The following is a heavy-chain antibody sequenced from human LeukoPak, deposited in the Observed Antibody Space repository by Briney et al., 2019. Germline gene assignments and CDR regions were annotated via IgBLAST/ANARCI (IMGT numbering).Heavy chain of an antibody. CDR1: GFTFSSYG. D-gene: IGHD2-15*01. CDR3: AKGGYCSGGSCYGVDY. Sequence: PGGSLRLSCAASGFTFSSYGMHWVRQAPGKGLEWVAVISYDGSNKYYADSVKGRFTISRDNSKNTLYLQMNSLRAEDTAVYYCAKGGYCSGGSCYGVDYWGQGTLVTVYS. CDR2: ISYDGSNK. J-gene: IGHJ4*02. V-gene: IGHV3-30*18.